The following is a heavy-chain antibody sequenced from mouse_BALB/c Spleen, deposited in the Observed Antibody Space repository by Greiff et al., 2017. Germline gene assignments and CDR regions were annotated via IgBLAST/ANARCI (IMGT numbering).Heavy chain of an antibody. Sequence: VQLQQPGAELVKPGASVKLSCKASGYTFTSYWMHWVKQRPGQGLEWIGEIDPSDSYTNYNQKFTGKATLTVDKSSSTAYMQLSSLTSEDSAVYYCARGLLWAYWGQGTLVTVSA. J-gene: IGHJ3*01. CDR1: GYTFTSYW. CDR2: IDPSDSYT. V-gene: IGHV1-69*02. CDR3: ARGLLWAY. D-gene: IGHD2-10*01.